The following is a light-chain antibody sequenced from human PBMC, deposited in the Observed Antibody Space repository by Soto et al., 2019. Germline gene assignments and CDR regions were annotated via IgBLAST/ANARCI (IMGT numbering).Light chain of an antibody. J-gene: IGKJ1*01. CDR1: QTVRNNY. CDR3: LQFGSSSWT. V-gene: IGKV3-20*01. CDR2: DAS. Sequence: EFVLTQSPGTLSLSPGERATLSCRASQTVRNNYLAWYQQKPGQAPRLLIYDASSRATGIPDRFSGGGSGTDFTLTISRLEPEDFAVYYCLQFGSSSWTFGQGTKVDIK.